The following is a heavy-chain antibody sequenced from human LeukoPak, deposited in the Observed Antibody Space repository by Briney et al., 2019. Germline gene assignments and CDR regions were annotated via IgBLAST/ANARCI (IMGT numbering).Heavy chain of an antibody. D-gene: IGHD5-18*01. CDR2: INEDGSGK. V-gene: IGHV3-7*01. CDR3: ARDAAYGYDRFDF. Sequence: GGSLRLSCAGSGFIFSSYWMAWVRQAPGKGLEWVANINEDGSGKNFVDSVKGRFTISRDNAKNSLYLQMNSLRAEDTAVYYCARDAAYGYDRFDFWGQGTQVTVSS. CDR1: GFIFSSYW. J-gene: IGHJ4*02.